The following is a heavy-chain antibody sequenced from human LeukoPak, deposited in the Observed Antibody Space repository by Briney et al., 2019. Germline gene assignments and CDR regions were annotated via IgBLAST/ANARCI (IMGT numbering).Heavy chain of an antibody. CDR2: ITGSSGYT. D-gene: IGHD6-19*01. CDR1: GFTFSSYA. Sequence: GGSLRLSCAASGFTFSSYAMSWVRQAPGKGLEWVSAITGSSGYTYYADSVKGRFTISRDNSKNTLYLQMNSLRVEDTAVYYCAKRLSGWYWIDYWGQGTLVTVSS. J-gene: IGHJ4*02. CDR3: AKRLSGWYWIDY. V-gene: IGHV3-23*01.